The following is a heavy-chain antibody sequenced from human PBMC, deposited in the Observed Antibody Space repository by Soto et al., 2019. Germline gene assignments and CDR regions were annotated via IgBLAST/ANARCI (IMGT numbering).Heavy chain of an antibody. J-gene: IGHJ6*02. D-gene: IGHD3-10*01. CDR2: IYSGGST. CDR1: GFTFNSFG. V-gene: IGHV3-NL1*01. CDR3: ARGFTMGRGKYHYGMAV. Sequence: PGGSLRLACEASGFTFNSFGMHWVRQAPGKGLEWVSVIYSGGSTYYADSVKGRFTISRDNSKNTLYLQMNSLRAEDTAVYYCARGFTMGRGKYHYGMAVWGQGTTVTGSS.